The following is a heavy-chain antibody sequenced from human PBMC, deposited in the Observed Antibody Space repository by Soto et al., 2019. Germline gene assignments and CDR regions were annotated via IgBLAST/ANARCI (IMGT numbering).Heavy chain of an antibody. CDR3: ARNCGGDCYPNDAFDI. J-gene: IGHJ3*02. Sequence: PSETLSLTCVVSGGSVSSGGYSWSWIRQSPEKGLEWIGYIYHTGNAYYTPSLKSRVTMSLDKSNNQFSLKLTSLTAADTAVYYCARNCGGDCYPNDAFDIWGQGTMVTVSS. V-gene: IGHV4-30-2*06. D-gene: IGHD2-21*02. CDR1: GGSVSSGGYS. CDR2: IYHTGNA.